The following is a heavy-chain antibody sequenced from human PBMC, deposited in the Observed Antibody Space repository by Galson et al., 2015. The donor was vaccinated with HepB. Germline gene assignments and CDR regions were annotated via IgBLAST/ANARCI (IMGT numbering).Heavy chain of an antibody. J-gene: IGHJ4*02. CDR3: VSRTPCSSTSESTIGFFDY. V-gene: IGHV1-69*13. CDR2: IIPIFGTA. Sequence: SVKVSCKASGGTFSSYAISWVRQAPGQGLEWMGGIIPIFGTANYAQKFQGRVTITADESTTTAYMELSSLRSEDTAVYYCVSRTPCSSTSESTIGFFDYWGQSPLVTVSS. CDR1: GGTFSSYA. D-gene: IGHD2-2*01.